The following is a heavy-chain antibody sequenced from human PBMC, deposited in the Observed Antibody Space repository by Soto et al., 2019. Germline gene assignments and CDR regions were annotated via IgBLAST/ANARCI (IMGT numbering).Heavy chain of an antibody. Sequence: EVQLVESGGGLVQPGRSLRLSCAASGFTFDAYAMHWVRQAPGKCLEWVSGISWNSGSIGYADSVKGRFTISRDNAKNSLYLQMNSLRAEDTALYYCAKDIKLNPYYYYYMDVWGKGTTVTVSS. CDR1: GFTFDAYA. CDR2: ISWNSGSI. J-gene: IGHJ6*03. CDR3: AKDIKLNPYYYYYMDV. D-gene: IGHD1-1*01. V-gene: IGHV3-9*01.